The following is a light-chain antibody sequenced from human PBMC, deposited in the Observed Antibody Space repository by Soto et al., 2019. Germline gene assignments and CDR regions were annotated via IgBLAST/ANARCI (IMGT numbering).Light chain of an antibody. CDR3: QQRGNWPLP. V-gene: IGKV3-11*01. Sequence: EIVLTQSPATLSLSPGERATLSCRASQSVSSYFAWYQQKPGQAPRLLIYDASNRATGIPARFSGGGSGTDFTLTISSLEPEDFAVYYCQQRGNWPLPFGQGTKVEIK. CDR1: QSVSSY. CDR2: DAS. J-gene: IGKJ1*01.